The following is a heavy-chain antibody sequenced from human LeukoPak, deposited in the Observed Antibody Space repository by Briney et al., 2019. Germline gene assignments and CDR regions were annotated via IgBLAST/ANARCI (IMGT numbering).Heavy chain of an antibody. CDR3: ARRLGGGPINWFDP. D-gene: IGHD1-26*01. Sequence: SETLSLTCAVYGGSFSGYYWSWIRQPPGKGLEWIGEINHSGSTNYNPSLKSRVTISVDTSKNQFSLKLSSVTAADTAVYYCARRLGGGPINWFDPWGQGTLVTVSS. V-gene: IGHV4-34*01. CDR1: GGSFSGYY. CDR2: INHSGST. J-gene: IGHJ5*02.